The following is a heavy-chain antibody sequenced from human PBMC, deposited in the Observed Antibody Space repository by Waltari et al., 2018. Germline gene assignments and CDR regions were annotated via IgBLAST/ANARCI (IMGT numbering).Heavy chain of an antibody. CDR3: AIRVYLTDPAPYGMDV. Sequence: EVQLVESGGGLVQPGGSLRLSCAASGFTFSSYSMNWVRQAPGKGLEWVSYISSSSSTIYYADSVKGRFTISRDNAKNTLYLQMNSLRAEDTTVYYCAIRVYLTDPAPYGMDVWGQGTTVTVSS. V-gene: IGHV3-48*04. D-gene: IGHD2-2*01. J-gene: IGHJ6*02. CDR1: GFTFSSYS. CDR2: ISSSSSTI.